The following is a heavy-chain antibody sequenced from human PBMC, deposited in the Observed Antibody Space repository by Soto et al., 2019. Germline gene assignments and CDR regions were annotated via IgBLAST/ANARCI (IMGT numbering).Heavy chain of an antibody. CDR2: TYYRSKWYN. J-gene: IGHJ6*02. CDR1: GDSVSSNSAA. Sequence: SQTLSLTCAISGDSVSSNSAAWNWIRQSPSRGLEWLGRTYYRSKWYNDYAVSVKSRITINPDTSKNQFSLQLNSVTPEDTAVYYCARDPYSSSFWLYYYYGMDVWAQGTTVTGSS. D-gene: IGHD6-6*01. V-gene: IGHV6-1*01. CDR3: ARDPYSSSFWLYYYYGMDV.